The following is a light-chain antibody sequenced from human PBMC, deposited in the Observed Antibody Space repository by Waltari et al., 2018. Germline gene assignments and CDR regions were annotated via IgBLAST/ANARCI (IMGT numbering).Light chain of an antibody. J-gene: IGKJ5*01. V-gene: IGKV1-33*01. CDR1: QDISNY. Sequence: DIQMPQPPSSLSTSVGDRVTITCQASQDISNYLNWYQQKQRKAHKLLIYGSSNWETGAPATSSRRGSGTVFTFTISSLQHEDIAIYYWQQYGSFSITFGQGTRLEIK. CDR2: GSS. CDR3: QQYGSFSIT.